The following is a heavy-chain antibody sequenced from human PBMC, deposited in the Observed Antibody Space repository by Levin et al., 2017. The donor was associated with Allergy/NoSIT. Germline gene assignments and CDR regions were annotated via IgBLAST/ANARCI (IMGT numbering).Heavy chain of an antibody. Sequence: RSSETLSLTCGVSGYSISSGYYWAWIRQPPGKGLEWIGSLYHSGNTYYNPSLKSRIPISADTSKNQFSLKLSSLTAADTAVYYCARDRGAVAEYYFDYWGQGTVVTVSS. V-gene: IGHV4-38-2*02. D-gene: IGHD6-19*01. J-gene: IGHJ4*02. CDR2: LYHSGNT. CDR3: ARDRGAVAEYYFDY. CDR1: GYSISSGYY.